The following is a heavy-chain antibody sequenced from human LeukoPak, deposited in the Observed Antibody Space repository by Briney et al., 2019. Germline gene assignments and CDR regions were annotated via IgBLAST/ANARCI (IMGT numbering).Heavy chain of an antibody. D-gene: IGHD3-22*01. J-gene: IGHJ3*02. CDR1: GFTFDDYG. Sequence: GGSLRLSCAASGFTFDDYGMSWVRQAPGKGLEWVSGINWNGGSTGYADSVKGRFTISRDNAKNSLYLQMNSLRAEDTAVYYCAKDAPYYYDSSGYGGAFDIWGQGTMVTVSS. V-gene: IGHV3-20*04. CDR2: INWNGGST. CDR3: AKDAPYYYDSSGYGGAFDI.